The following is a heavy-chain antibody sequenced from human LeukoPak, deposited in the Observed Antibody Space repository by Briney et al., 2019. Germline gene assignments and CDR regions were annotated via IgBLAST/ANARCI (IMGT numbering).Heavy chain of an antibody. CDR1: GGSISSSSYY. Sequence: PSETLSLTCTVSGGSISSSSYYWGWIRQPPGKGLEWIGSIYYSGSTYYNPSLKSRVTISVDTSKNQFSLKLSSVTAADTAVYYCARDWPPSYCSGGSCYSDNWFDPWGQGTLVTVSS. D-gene: IGHD2-15*01. CDR2: IYYSGST. J-gene: IGHJ5*02. CDR3: ARDWPPSYCSGGSCYSDNWFDP. V-gene: IGHV4-39*07.